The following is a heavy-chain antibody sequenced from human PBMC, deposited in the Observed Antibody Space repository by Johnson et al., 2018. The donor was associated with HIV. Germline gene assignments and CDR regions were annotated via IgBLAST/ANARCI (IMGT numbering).Heavy chain of an antibody. Sequence: QVQLVESGGGLVQPGRSLRLSCAASGFTFSSYAIHWVRQAPGKGLEWVAVISYDGSNKYYADSVKGRFTISRDNSKNTLYLQMNSLRAEDTALYYCAREGIAARPGAFDIWGQGTMVTVSS. D-gene: IGHD6-6*01. CDR3: AREGIAARPGAFDI. CDR2: ISYDGSNK. V-gene: IGHV3-30*04. CDR1: GFTFSSYA. J-gene: IGHJ3*02.